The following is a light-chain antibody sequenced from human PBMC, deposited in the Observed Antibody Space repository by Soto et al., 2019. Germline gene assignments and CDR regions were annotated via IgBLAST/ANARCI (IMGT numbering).Light chain of an antibody. J-gene: IGKJ2*01. V-gene: IGKV3D-15*01. Sequence: EIVMTQSPATLSVSPGDGATLSCRASQSVDSNLAWYQQKPGQTPRLLIYGASTRPTGIPARFSGSGSGTEFTLTIISLQSEDVAVYYCQQYYSTPPYTFGQGTKLEIK. CDR2: GAS. CDR3: QQYYSTPPYT. CDR1: QSVDSN.